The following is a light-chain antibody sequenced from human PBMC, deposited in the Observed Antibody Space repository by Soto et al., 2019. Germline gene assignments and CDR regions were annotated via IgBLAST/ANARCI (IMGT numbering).Light chain of an antibody. CDR3: CSSGGSPTYV. J-gene: IGLJ1*01. CDR1: SRNVGSYKL. Sequence: QSALTQPDSVSGSPGQSITISCTGTSRNVGSYKLVSWYQQHPGKAPKFMIFEVNKRPSGVSNRFSGSKSGNTASLTISGLKVEDEADYYCCSSGGSPTYVFGTGTKLTVL. CDR2: EVN. V-gene: IGLV2-23*02.